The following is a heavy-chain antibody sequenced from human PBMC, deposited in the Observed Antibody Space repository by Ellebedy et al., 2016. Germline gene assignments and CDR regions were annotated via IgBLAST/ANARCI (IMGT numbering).Heavy chain of an antibody. CDR2: ISYDGHKK. CDR3: ARDPRYYDFWSGYYTGDYYYYGMDV. V-gene: IGHV3-30*03. J-gene: IGHJ6*02. CDR1: GFTFSTYG. D-gene: IGHD3-3*01. Sequence: GESLKISCAASGFTFSTYGMHWVRQAPGRGLEWVAVISYDGHKKYYADSVKGRFTIPRDNSKNTLYLQMNSLRAEDTAVYYCARDPRYYDFWSGYYTGDYYYYGMDVWGQGTTVTVSS.